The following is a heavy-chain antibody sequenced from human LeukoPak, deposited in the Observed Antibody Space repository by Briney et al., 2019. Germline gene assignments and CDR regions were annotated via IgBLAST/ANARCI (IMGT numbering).Heavy chain of an antibody. CDR1: GFTFSDYY. CDR3: VTGQWLVPVSY. J-gene: IGHJ4*02. CDR2: ISSSSSYT. V-gene: IGHV3-11*06. Sequence: GGSPRLSCAASGFTFSDYYMSWIRQAPGKGLEWVSYISSSSSYTNYADSVKGRFTISRDNAKNSLYLQMNSLRAEDTAVYYCVTGQWLVPVSYWGQGTLVTVSS. D-gene: IGHD6-19*01.